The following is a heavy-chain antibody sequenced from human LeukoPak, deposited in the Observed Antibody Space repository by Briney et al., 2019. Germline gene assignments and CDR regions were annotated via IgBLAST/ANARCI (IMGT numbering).Heavy chain of an antibody. CDR3: ARADSGYLDY. D-gene: IGHD1-26*01. J-gene: IGHJ4*02. CDR1: GFTLSAYW. CDR2: IKQDGSEM. Sequence: GGSLRLSCAASGFTLSAYWMNWVRQAPGKGLEWVANIKQDGSEMYYGDSVKGRFTISRDNAKNSLYLQMNSLRAEDTAVYYCARADSGYLDYWGQGTLVTVSS. V-gene: IGHV3-7*01.